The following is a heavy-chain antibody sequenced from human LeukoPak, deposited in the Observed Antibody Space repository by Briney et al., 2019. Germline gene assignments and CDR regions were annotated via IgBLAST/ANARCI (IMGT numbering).Heavy chain of an antibody. CDR2: IYYSGST. Sequence: SQTLSLTCTVSGGSISSGDYYWSWIRQPPGKGLEWIGYIYYSGSTYYNPSLKSRVTISVDTSKNQFSLKLSSVTAADTAVYYCATLYSSGYYGTFDIWGQGAMVTVSS. CDR3: ATLYSSGYYGTFDI. J-gene: IGHJ3*02. CDR1: GGSISSGDYY. D-gene: IGHD3-22*01. V-gene: IGHV4-30-4*08.